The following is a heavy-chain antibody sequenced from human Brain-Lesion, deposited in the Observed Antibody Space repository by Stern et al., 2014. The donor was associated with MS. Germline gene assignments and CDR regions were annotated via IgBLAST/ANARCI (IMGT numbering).Heavy chain of an antibody. D-gene: IGHD3-3*01. CDR3: ARDQRGITIFGVVTDYYYLGMDV. CDR2: INPNTGGT. Sequence: QMQLVQSGAKVKKPGASVKVSCKTYGYIFTGYYIHWVRKAPGQGLEWMARINPNTGGTKYEQKFQGRVTMSRDTSISTAYVELSSLTSDDTAVYYCARDQRGITIFGVVTDYYYLGMDVWGQGTTVTVSS. V-gene: IGHV1-2*06. J-gene: IGHJ6*02. CDR1: GYIFTGYY.